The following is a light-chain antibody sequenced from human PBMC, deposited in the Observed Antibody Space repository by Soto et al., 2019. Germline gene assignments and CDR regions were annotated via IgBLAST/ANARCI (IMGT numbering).Light chain of an antibody. V-gene: IGLV2-11*01. J-gene: IGLJ1*01. Sequence: LAQPRSVSGSPGQSVTISCTGTSSDVGGYNYVSWYQQHPGKAPKLMIYDVSKRPSGVPDRFSGSKSGNTASLTISGLQAEDEADYYCCSYAGSYTFVFGTGTKVTVL. CDR2: DVS. CDR3: CSYAGSYTFV. CDR1: SSDVGGYNY.